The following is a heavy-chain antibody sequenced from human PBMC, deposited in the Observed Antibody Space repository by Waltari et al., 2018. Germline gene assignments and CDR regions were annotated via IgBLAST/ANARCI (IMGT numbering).Heavy chain of an antibody. Sequence: EVQLVESGGGLIQPGGSLRLSCAASGFTVSSNYMSWVRQAPGKGLGWVSVIYSGGSTYYADSVKGRFTISRDNSKNTLYLQMNSLRAEDTAVYYCARWEASGYSYGYYFDYWGQGTLVTVSS. CDR2: IYSGGST. V-gene: IGHV3-53*01. CDR3: ARWEASGYSYGYYFDY. CDR1: GFTVSSNY. D-gene: IGHD5-18*01. J-gene: IGHJ4*02.